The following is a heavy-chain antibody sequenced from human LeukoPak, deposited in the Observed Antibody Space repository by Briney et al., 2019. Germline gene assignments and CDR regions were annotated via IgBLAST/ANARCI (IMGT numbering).Heavy chain of an antibody. CDR3: AKDPHSSGYMYYFDY. CDR2: ISWNSGNI. CDR1: GFTFDDYA. D-gene: IGHD3-22*01. Sequence: GGSLRLSCAASGFTFDDYAMHWVRQAPGKGLEWVSGISWNSGNIGYADSVKGRFTISRDNAKYSLYLQMNSLRAEDTALYYCAKDPHSSGYMYYFDYWGQGTLVTVSS. J-gene: IGHJ4*02. V-gene: IGHV3-9*01.